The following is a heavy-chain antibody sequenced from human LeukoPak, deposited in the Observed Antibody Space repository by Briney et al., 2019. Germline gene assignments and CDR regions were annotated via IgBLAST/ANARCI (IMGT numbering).Heavy chain of an antibody. Sequence: PSETLSLTCTVSGXSISSYHWSWIRQPPGKGLEWIGYIYYSGSTHYNPSLKSRVTISVDTSKDQFSLKLSSVTAADTAVYYCARGGTTVTTSALRGRHYYGMDVWGQGTTVTVSS. CDR2: IYYSGST. CDR1: GXSISSYH. V-gene: IGHV4-59*01. D-gene: IGHD4-17*01. J-gene: IGHJ6*02. CDR3: ARGGTTVTTSALRGRHYYGMDV.